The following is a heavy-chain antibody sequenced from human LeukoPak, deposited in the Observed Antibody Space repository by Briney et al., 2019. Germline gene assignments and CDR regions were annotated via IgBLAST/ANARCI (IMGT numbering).Heavy chain of an antibody. J-gene: IGHJ5*02. CDR3: ARVNTQGVPSP. V-gene: IGHV4-59*08. CDR2: IYYSGST. D-gene: IGHD2-15*01. CDR1: GGSISSYY. Sequence: SETLSLTCTVSGGSISSYYWSWIRQPPGKGLEWIGYIYYSGSTNYNPSLKSRVTISVDTSKNQFSLKLSSVTAADTAVYYCARVNTQGVPSPWGQGILVTVSS.